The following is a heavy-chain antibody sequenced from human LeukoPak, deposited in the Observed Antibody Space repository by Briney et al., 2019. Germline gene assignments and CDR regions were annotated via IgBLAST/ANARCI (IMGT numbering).Heavy chain of an antibody. D-gene: IGHD2-15*01. CDR3: VYCSGGSSSYGMDV. CDR1: GYSFTSSW. V-gene: IGHV5-51*01. CDR2: IYLGDSDT. Sequence: GESLKISCKGAGYSFTSSWIALVRQMPGKGLEWMGIIYLGDSDTGYSPSFQGQVTISADKSISTAYLQWSSLKASDTALYFCVYCSGGSSSYGMDVWGQGTTVTVSS. J-gene: IGHJ6*02.